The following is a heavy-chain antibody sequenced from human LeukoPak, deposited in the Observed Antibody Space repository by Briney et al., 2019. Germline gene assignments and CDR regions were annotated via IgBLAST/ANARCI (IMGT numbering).Heavy chain of an antibody. D-gene: IGHD3-10*01. CDR1: GGSISSYY. CDR3: ARDRSRGLLDAFDI. J-gene: IGHJ3*02. V-gene: IGHV4-4*07. CDR2: IYTSGST. Sequence: KTSETLSLTCTVSGGSISSYYRSWIRQPAGKGLEWIACIYTSGSTNYNPSLKSRVTMSVDTSKNQFSLKLSSVTAADTAVYYCARDRSRGLLDAFDIWGQGTMVTASS.